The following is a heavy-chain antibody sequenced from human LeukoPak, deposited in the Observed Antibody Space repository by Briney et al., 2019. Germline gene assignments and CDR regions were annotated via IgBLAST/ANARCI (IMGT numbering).Heavy chain of an antibody. CDR2: ISYDGSNK. D-gene: IGHD6-19*01. Sequence: GRSLRLSCAASGFTFSSYGMHWVRQAPGKGLEWVAVISYDGSNKYYADSVKGRFTISRDNSKNTLYLQMNSLRAEDTAVYYCAVAGSDYWGQGTLVTVSS. V-gene: IGHV3-30*03. CDR1: GFTFSSYG. J-gene: IGHJ4*02. CDR3: AVAGSDY.